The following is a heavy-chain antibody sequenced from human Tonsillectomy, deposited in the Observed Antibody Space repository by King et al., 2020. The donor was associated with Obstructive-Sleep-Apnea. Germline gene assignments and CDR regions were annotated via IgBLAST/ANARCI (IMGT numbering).Heavy chain of an antibody. Sequence: VQLVESGGGLVEPGKSLRLSCAASGFTFRNYAMSWVRQAPGKGLELVSVLTGSGDTTYYADSVKGRFTISRDNSREWLYLEMNSPTVLDTAVYYCARRSGISYGYFDFWGQGILVTGSS. CDR1: GFTFRNYA. CDR2: LTGSGDTT. CDR3: ARRSGISYGYFDF. J-gene: IGHJ4*02. D-gene: IGHD3-16*01. V-gene: IGHV3-23*04.